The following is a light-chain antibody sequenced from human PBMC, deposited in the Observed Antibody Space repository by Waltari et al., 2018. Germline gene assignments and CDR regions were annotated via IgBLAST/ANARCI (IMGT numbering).Light chain of an antibody. Sequence: DIQLTQSPSFLSASVGDRVTITCRASQGLTSYFAWYQQKPGKAPKLLIYDTSTLQSGVHSRFSGSGSGTKFTLTIRSLQPEDSATYYCQQLNEYPITFGQGTRVETK. CDR3: QQLNEYPIT. V-gene: IGKV1-9*01. CDR2: DTS. CDR1: QGLTSY. J-gene: IGKJ5*01.